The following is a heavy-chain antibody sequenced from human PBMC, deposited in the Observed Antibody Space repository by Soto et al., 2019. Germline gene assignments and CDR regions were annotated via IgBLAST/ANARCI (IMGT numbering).Heavy chain of an antibody. CDR1: GDSFTGYY. V-gene: IGHV1-2*02. Sequence: ASVKVSCKASGDSFTGYYMHWGRQAPGQGVEWMGWMNPNSGGTNYAQKFQGRVTMTRYTSISTAYMELSRLRSDDTAVYYCARVRGKTPTTVTIPTYGMDVWGQGTTVTVSS. CDR3: ARVRGKTPTTVTIPTYGMDV. J-gene: IGHJ6*02. D-gene: IGHD4-17*01. CDR2: MNPNSGGT.